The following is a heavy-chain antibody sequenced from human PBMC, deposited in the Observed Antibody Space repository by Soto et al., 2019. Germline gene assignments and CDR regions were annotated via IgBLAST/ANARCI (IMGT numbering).Heavy chain of an antibody. J-gene: IGHJ4*02. CDR2: IYYSGST. V-gene: IGHV4-31*03. D-gene: IGHD3-10*01. CDR1: GGSISSGGYY. CDR3: ARGTGGHYYGSGVDY. Sequence: QVQLQESGPGLVKPSQTLSLTCTVSGGSISSGGYYWSWIRQHPGKGLEWIGYIYYSGSTYYNPSLKSRVTISVDTSKNTFSLKLSSVTAADTAVYYCARGTGGHYYGSGVDYWGQGTLVTVSS.